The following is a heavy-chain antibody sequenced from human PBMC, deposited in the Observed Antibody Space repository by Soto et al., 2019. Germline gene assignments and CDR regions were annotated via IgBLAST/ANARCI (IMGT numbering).Heavy chain of an antibody. J-gene: IGHJ4*02. Sequence: PSETLSLTCTFSGGSISSYYWSWIRQPPGKGLEWIGYIYYSGSTNYNPSLKSRVTISVDTSKNQFSLKLSSVTAADTAVYYCARLFYSSSWYGTYYFDYWGQGTLVTVSS. V-gene: IGHV4-59*08. CDR1: GGSISSYY. CDR3: ARLFYSSSWYGTYYFDY. D-gene: IGHD6-13*01. CDR2: IYYSGST.